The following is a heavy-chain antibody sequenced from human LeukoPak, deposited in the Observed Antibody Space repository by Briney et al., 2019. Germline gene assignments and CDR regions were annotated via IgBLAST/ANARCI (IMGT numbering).Heavy chain of an antibody. CDR3: ARDGSGGIDY. CDR1: EFTFSTYI. CDR2: ISGSSSYI. D-gene: IGHD3-10*01. J-gene: IGHJ4*02. V-gene: IGHV3-21*01. Sequence: PGGSLRLSCAAPEFTFSTYIMNSVRQAPGKGLEWVSSISGSSSYIYYADSVKGRFTISRDNAKNSLYLQMNSLRAEDTAVYYCARDGSGGIDYWGQGTLVTVSS.